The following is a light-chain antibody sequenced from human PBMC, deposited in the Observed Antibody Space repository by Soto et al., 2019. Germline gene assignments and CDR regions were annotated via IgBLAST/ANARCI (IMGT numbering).Light chain of an antibody. CDR2: EVN. J-gene: IGLJ1*01. CDR1: SSDVGGYNC. V-gene: IGLV2-14*03. CDR3: SSYTSSSTLV. Sequence: QSALTQPRSVSGSPGQSVTISCTGTSSDVGGYNCVSWYQQHPGKAPKLMIYEVNNRPSGVSDRFSGSKSGNTASLTISGLQAEDEADYYCSSYTSSSTLVFGTGTKLTVL.